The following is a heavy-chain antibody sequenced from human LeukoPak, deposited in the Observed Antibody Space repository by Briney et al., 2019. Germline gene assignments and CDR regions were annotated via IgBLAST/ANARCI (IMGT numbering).Heavy chain of an antibody. CDR1: GGSISSSNYY. CDR3: AKVGYDILTGYYYYYMDV. Sequence: PSETLSLTCTVSGGSISSSNYYWGWIRQPPGKGLEWVSAISGSGCNTYYAVSVKGRFTISRDNSKNTLYLQMNSLRAEDTAVYYCAKVGYDILTGYYYYYMDVWGKGTTVTVSS. CDR2: ISGSGCNT. J-gene: IGHJ6*03. D-gene: IGHD3-9*01. V-gene: IGHV3-23*01.